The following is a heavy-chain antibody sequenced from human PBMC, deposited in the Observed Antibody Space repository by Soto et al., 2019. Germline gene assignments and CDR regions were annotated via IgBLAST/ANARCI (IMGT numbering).Heavy chain of an antibody. CDR1: GFTFSYYA. J-gene: IGHJ6*02. D-gene: IGHD3-16*01. CDR3: AKDQGGSGYYYGMHV. V-gene: IGHV3-30-3*01. Sequence: QLQVVESGGGVVQPGRSLRLSCAASGFTFSYYAIHWVRQTPGKGLEWVAVMSHDGGNKFYADSVKGRFTISRDNSKSTVYLEMNSLRDEDTAVYYCAKDQGGSGYYYGMHVWGQGTTVTVSS. CDR2: MSHDGGNK.